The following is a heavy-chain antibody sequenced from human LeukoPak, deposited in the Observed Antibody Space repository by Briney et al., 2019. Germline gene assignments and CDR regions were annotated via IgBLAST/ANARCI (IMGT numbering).Heavy chain of an antibody. V-gene: IGHV3-7*01. D-gene: IGHD5-18*01. CDR3: ARGRIQLWVFDY. J-gene: IGHJ4*02. CDR1: GFSLSGYW. CDR2: INRDGSQK. Sequence: GGSLRLSCAASGFSLSGYWMTWVRQAPGKGLEWVANINRDGSQKNHVDSVQGRFTISRDNAKNSLYLQMNSLTAEDTAVYYCARGRIQLWVFDYWGQGTLVTVSS.